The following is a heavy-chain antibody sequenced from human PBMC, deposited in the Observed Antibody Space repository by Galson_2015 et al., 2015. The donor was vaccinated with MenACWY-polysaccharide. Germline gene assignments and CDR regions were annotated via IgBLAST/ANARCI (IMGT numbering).Heavy chain of an antibody. J-gene: IGHJ4*02. CDR3: ARVGQYCSGDSCFDY. CDR1: GYTFTSYG. CDR2: ISAYNGNT. V-gene: IGHV1-18*01. D-gene: IGHD2-15*01. Sequence: SVKVSCKASGYTFTSYGISWVRQAPGQGLEWMGWISAYNGNTDYAQKLQGRVTMTTDTSTSTAYMELRSLRSDDTAVYYCARVGQYCSGDSCFDYWGQETLVTVSS.